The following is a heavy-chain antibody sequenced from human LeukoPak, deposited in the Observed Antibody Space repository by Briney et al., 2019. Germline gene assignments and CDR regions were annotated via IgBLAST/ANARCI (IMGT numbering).Heavy chain of an antibody. J-gene: IGHJ4*02. CDR2: IYYSGST. Sequence: PSETLSLTCTVSGYSISSGYYWGWIRQPPGKGLEWIGSIYYSGSTYYNPSLKSRVTISVDTSKNQFSLKLSSVTAADTAVYYCARKLVATSFDYWGQGTLVTVSS. CDR1: GYSISSGYY. CDR3: ARKLVATSFDY. V-gene: IGHV4-38-2*02. D-gene: IGHD5-12*01.